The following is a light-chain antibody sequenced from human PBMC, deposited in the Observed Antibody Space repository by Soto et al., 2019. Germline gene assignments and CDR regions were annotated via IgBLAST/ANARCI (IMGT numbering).Light chain of an antibody. CDR3: QQYYSNPLT. J-gene: IGKJ4*01. Sequence: DIVMTQSPDSLAVSLGERATINCKSSQSVLYSSNNKNYLAWYQQKPGQPPKLLIHWASTRESGVPDRISGSGSGTDFTLTINSLQAEDVAVYYCQQYYSNPLTFGGGTKVEIK. CDR1: QSVLYSSNNKNY. CDR2: WAS. V-gene: IGKV4-1*01.